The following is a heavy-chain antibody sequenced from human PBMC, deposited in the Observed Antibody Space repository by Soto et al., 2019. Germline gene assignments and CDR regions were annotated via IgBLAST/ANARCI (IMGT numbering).Heavy chain of an antibody. D-gene: IGHD3-10*01. J-gene: IGHJ4*03. Sequence: GGSLSLSCAASGFTFNTYAMSWVRQAPVKGLEWVSTISDSGGRTYYAASVKGRFTISRDNSKNTLYLLMNSLSAEDTALYYCAKFHGSGTYYNFPDYWGQGTMVTSPQ. CDR2: ISDSGGRT. V-gene: IGHV3-23*01. CDR1: GFTFNTYA. CDR3: AKFHGSGTYYNFPDY.